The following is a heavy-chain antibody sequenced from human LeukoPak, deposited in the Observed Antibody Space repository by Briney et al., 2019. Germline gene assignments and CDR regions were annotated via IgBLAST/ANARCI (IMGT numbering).Heavy chain of an antibody. D-gene: IGHD2-8*01. CDR2: IYYSGST. V-gene: IGHV4-39*07. CDR1: GGSISSSSYY. CDR3: ARVYYYYYYMDV. J-gene: IGHJ6*03. Sequence: SETLSLTCTVSGGSISSSSYYWGWIRQPPGKGLEWIGNIYYSGSTYYNPSLKSRVTISVDTSKNQFSLKLSSVTAADTAVYYCARVYYYYYYMDVWDKGTTVTVSS.